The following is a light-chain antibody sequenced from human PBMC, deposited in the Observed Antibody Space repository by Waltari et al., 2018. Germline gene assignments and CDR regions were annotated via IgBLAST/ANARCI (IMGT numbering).Light chain of an antibody. V-gene: IGKV4-1*01. Sequence: DIVLTQSPDSLSVSLVERATIYCKSSQSLLYTSDKNNYLVWFQHKRGQPPKLLIHWASAREPGVPDRFSGSGSGTDFTLTISSLQAEDVAVYYCQQYYTTRLTFGGGTNVEIK. J-gene: IGKJ4*01. CDR3: QQYYTTRLT. CDR2: WAS. CDR1: QSLLYTSDKNNY.